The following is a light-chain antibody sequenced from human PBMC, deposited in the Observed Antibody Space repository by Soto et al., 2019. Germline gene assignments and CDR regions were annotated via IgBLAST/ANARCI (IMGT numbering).Light chain of an antibody. CDR1: SGDVGGYYY. CDR3: SAYTARSTLV. CDR2: EVR. Sequence: QSALTQPASVSGSPGQSITISCTGTSGDVGGYYYVSWYQQHPGTAPKLIIYEVRNRPSGISSRFSGSRSGNTASLTISGLQSEDEGDYYCSAYTARSTLVFGGGTKLTVL. V-gene: IGLV2-14*01. J-gene: IGLJ3*02.